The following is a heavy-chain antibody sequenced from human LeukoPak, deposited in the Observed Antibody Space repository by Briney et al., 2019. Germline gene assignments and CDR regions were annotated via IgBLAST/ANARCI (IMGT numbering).Heavy chain of an antibody. V-gene: IGHV3-23*01. CDR1: GFTFSFYG. J-gene: IGHJ4*02. Sequence: PGGALRLACVGSGFTFSFYGMKWGRQAPGRGVEWVSSISGRGLKTFDADSVKGRFTISRDNSKNTLSLQLNSLRAEDTAVYYCAKDSRIAVAGYYFDYWGQGTLVTVSS. CDR3: AKDSRIAVAGYYFDY. D-gene: IGHD6-19*01. CDR2: ISGRGLKT.